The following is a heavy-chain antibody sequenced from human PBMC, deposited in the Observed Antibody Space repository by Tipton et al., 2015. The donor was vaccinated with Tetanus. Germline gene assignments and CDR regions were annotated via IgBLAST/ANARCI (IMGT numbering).Heavy chain of an antibody. CDR3: ARDPYGDHGPFDY. D-gene: IGHD4-17*01. CDR1: GFTFSSYV. Sequence: GSLRLSCAASGFTFSSYVMTWVRQAPGMGLEWVSSISGSAGNTYYADSVKGRFTIYRDNSKNSLYLQMNSLRAEDTAIYYCARDPYGDHGPFDYWGQGTLVTVSS. V-gene: IGHV3-23*01. CDR2: ISGSAGNT. J-gene: IGHJ4*02.